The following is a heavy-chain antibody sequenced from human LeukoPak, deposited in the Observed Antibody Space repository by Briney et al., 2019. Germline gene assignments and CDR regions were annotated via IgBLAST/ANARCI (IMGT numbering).Heavy chain of an antibody. CDR3: ARATYYDFWSGPNFDY. V-gene: IGHV4-4*07. CDR1: GGSISSYY. CDR2: IYTSGST. D-gene: IGHD3-3*01. Sequence: SETLSLTCTVSGGSISSYYWSWIRQPAGKGLEWIGRIYTSGSTNYNPSLKSRVTMSVDASKNQFSLKLSSVTAADTAVYYCARATYYDFWSGPNFDYWGQGTLVTVSS. J-gene: IGHJ4*02.